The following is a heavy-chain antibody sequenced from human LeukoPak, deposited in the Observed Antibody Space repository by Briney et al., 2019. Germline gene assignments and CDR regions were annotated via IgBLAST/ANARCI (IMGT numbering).Heavy chain of an antibody. V-gene: IGHV3-7*01. CDR1: EFTFSSHQ. CDR2: ITQDGSEK. D-gene: IGHD2-15*01. J-gene: IGHJ3*01. CDR3: ARDWRQDNAFDL. Sequence: PGGSLRLSRAASEFTFSSHQMSWVRQAPGKGLEWVAKITQDGSEKYYMDSVKGRFIISRDNGKNSLYLQMNSLRVEDTAVYYCARDWRQDNAFDLWGQGTMVTVSS.